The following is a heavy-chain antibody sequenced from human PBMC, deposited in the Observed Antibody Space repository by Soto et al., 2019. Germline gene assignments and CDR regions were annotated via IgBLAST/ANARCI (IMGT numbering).Heavy chain of an antibody. Sequence: GSLRLSCAASGFTFSSYAMSWVRQAPGKGLEWVSAISGSGGSTYYADSVKGRFTISRDNSKNTLYLQMNSLRAEDTAVYYCAKGGAGYCSGGSCYTHYGMDVWGQGTTVTVSS. J-gene: IGHJ6*02. V-gene: IGHV3-23*01. CDR1: GFTFSSYA. CDR2: ISGSGGST. CDR3: AKGGAGYCSGGSCYTHYGMDV. D-gene: IGHD2-15*01.